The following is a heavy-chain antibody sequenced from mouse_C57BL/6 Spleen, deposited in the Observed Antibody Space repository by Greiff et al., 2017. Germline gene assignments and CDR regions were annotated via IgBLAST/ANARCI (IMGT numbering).Heavy chain of an antibody. CDR3: ARDLPFDY. J-gene: IGHJ2*01. V-gene: IGHV3-6*01. CDR1: GYSITSGYY. CDR2: ISYDGSN. Sequence: EVQVVESGPGLVKPSQSLSLTCSVTGYSITSGYYWNWIRQFPGNKLEWMGYISYDGSNNYNPSLKNRIPITRDTSKNQFFLKLNSVTTEDTATYYCARDLPFDYWGQGTTLTVSS. D-gene: IGHD5-5*01.